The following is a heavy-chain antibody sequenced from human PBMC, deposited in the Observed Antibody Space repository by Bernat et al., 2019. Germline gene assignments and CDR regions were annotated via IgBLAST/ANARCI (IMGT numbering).Heavy chain of an antibody. Sequence: QITLKESGPTLVKPTQTLTLTCTFSGFSLSTSGVGVGWIRQPPGKALEWLALIYWDDDKRYSPSLKSRLTITKDTSKNQVVLTMTNMDPVDTATYYCAHRHRWWYRIVSWFDPWGQGTLVTVSS. J-gene: IGHJ5*02. CDR2: IYWDDDK. V-gene: IGHV2-5*02. D-gene: IGHD2-15*01. CDR3: AHRHRWWYRIVSWFDP. CDR1: GFSLSTSGVG.